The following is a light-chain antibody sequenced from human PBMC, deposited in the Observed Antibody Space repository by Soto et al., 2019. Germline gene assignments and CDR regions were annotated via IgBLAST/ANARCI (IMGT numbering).Light chain of an antibody. CDR2: EGS. Sequence: QSVLTQPASVSGSPGQSITTSCTGTSSDVGSYNLVSWYQQHPGKAPKLMIYEGSKRPSGVSNRFSGSKSGNTASLTISGLQAEDEADYYCCSYAGIYVFGTGTKVTV. CDR3: CSYAGIYV. V-gene: IGLV2-23*01. CDR1: SSDVGSYNL. J-gene: IGLJ1*01.